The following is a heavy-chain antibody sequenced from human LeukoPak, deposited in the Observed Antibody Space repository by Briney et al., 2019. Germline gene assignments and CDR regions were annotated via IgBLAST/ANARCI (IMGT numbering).Heavy chain of an antibody. Sequence: SETLFLTCTVSGGSISSHYWSWIRQPPGKGLEDIGYIYYSGRTNYTPSLKSRVTISVDTSKNQFSLKLTSVTAADTAVYYCARGRDYGDYPGPFDYWGQGTLVTVPS. CDR3: ARGRDYGDYPGPFDY. V-gene: IGHV4-59*11. D-gene: IGHD4-17*01. J-gene: IGHJ4*02. CDR1: GGSISSHY. CDR2: IYYSGRT.